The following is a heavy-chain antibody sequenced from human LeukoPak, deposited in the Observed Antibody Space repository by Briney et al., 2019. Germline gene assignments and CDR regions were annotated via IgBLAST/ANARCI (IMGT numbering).Heavy chain of an antibody. CDR1: GFTFSSYG. J-gene: IGHJ4*02. Sequence: PSGGSLRLSCAASGFTFSSYGMHWVRQAPGKGLEWVAVISYDGSNKYYADSVKGRFTISRDNSKNTLYLQMNSLRAEDTAVYYCAKEHSWASFDYWGQGTLVTVSS. V-gene: IGHV3-30*18. D-gene: IGHD2-15*01. CDR2: ISYDGSNK. CDR3: AKEHSWASFDY.